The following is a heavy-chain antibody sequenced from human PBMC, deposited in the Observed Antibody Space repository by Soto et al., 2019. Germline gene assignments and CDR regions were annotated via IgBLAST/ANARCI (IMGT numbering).Heavy chain of an antibody. CDR3: ARLEGLATISYYFDF. J-gene: IGHJ4*02. CDR1: DDSINSDQYY. V-gene: IGHV4-39*01. CDR2: IYYRGNA. Sequence: QLQLQESGPGLVKPSETLSLTCSVSDDSINSDQYYWGWIRQPPGKGLEWIGSIYYRGNAYYNPSLHARVTISLDKSKSQFSLKLNSVTAADSAVYFCARLEGLATISYYFDFWGPGALVTVSS. D-gene: IGHD3-9*01.